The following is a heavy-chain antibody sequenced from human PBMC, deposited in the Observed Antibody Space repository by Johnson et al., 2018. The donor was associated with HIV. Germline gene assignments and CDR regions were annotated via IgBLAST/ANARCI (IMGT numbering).Heavy chain of an antibody. CDR3: AIDGVYSSPHDAFYI. CDR1: GFTFSSYA. D-gene: IGHD6-13*01. V-gene: IGHV3-23*04. Sequence: VQLVESGGGLVQPGGSLSLSCVASGFTFSSYAMNWVRQAPGKGLEWVSYISSSGTAKYYADSVKGRFTISRDNSKNTLYLQMNSLRAEDTAIYYCAIDGVYSSPHDAFYIWGQGTMVTVSS. CDR2: ISSSGTAK. J-gene: IGHJ3*02.